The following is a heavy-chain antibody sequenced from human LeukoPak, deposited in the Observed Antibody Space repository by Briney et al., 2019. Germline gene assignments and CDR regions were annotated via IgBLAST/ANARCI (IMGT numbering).Heavy chain of an antibody. D-gene: IGHD1-14*01. J-gene: IGHJ4*02. CDR2: INSDGSIT. Sequence: GGSPRLSCAASGFTFSNYLMHWVRQAPGKGLVWVSRINSDGSITNYAASVKGRFTISRDNAKNPLYLQMNSLRAEDTAVYYWAREGRNRTLDYWGQGTLVTVSS. CDR1: GFTFSNYL. V-gene: IGHV3-74*01. CDR3: AREGRNRTLDY.